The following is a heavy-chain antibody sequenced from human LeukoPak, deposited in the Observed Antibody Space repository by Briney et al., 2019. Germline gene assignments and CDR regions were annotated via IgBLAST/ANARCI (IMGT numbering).Heavy chain of an antibody. J-gene: IGHJ6*02. V-gene: IGHV3-48*04. CDR3: ARDGVHYDSSGYYNYDMDV. CDR2: ISSSSSTI. Sequence: GGSLRLSCAASGFTFSSYSMNWVRQAPGKGLEWVSYISSSSSTIYYADSVKGRFTISRDNAKNSLYLQMNSLRAEDTAVYYCARDGVHYDSSGYYNYDMDVWGQGTTVTVSS. CDR1: GFTFSSYS. D-gene: IGHD3-22*01.